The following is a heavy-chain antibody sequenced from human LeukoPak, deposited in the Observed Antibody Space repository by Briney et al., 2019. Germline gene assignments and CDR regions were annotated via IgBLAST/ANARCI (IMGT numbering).Heavy chain of an antibody. CDR3: ARAFGVVIYFDY. V-gene: IGHV4-38-2*02. D-gene: IGHD3-3*01. J-gene: IGHJ4*02. CDR1: GYSISSGSY. Sequence: PSETLSLTCTVSGYSISSGSYWGWIRPPPGKGLEWIGSIHHSGSTYYNPSLKSRVTISVDASKNQLSLKPSSVTAADTAVYYCARAFGVVIYFDYWGQGTLVTVSS. CDR2: IHHSGST.